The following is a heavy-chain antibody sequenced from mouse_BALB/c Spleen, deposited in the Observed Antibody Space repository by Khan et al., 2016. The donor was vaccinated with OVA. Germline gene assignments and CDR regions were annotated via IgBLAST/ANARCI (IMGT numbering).Heavy chain of an antibody. Sequence: EVQLQESGPGLVKPSQSLSLTCTVTGYSITSNYAWNWIRQFPGNKLEWMGYISYSGSTSYNPSLKSRISITRDTSKNQFFLQLNSVTTEDTATYYCARKKSYGYAVDYWGQGTSVTVSS. CDR3: ARKKSYGYAVDY. D-gene: IGHD1-1*01. CDR1: GYSITSNYA. V-gene: IGHV3-2*02. CDR2: ISYSGST. J-gene: IGHJ4*01.